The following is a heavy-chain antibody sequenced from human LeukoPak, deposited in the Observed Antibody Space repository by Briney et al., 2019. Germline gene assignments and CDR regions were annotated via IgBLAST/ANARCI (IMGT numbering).Heavy chain of an antibody. CDR3: AREGAYGDHGGNWFDP. Sequence: SVKVSCKASGGTFISYAISWVRQAPGQGLEWMGGIIPIFGTANYAQKFQGRVTITADKSTTTAYMKLSSLRSEDTAVYYCAREGAYGDHGGNWFDPWGQGTLVTVSS. V-gene: IGHV1-69*06. CDR2: IIPIFGTA. J-gene: IGHJ5*02. CDR1: GGTFISYA. D-gene: IGHD4-17*01.